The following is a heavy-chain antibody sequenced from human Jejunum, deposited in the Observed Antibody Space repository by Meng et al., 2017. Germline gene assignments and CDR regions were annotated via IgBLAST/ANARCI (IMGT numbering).Heavy chain of an antibody. D-gene: IGHD1-14*01. CDR3: ARISRNVPDY. J-gene: IGHJ4*02. Sequence: KVSCKGSGYSFTSSWTGWVRQRPGKGLEWMGLIYPADSDIRYSPSFQGQVTISADKSISTAYLQWSSLKASDTAMYYCARISRNVPDYWGQGTLVTVSS. CDR1: GYSFTSSW. CDR2: IYPADSDI. V-gene: IGHV5-51*01.